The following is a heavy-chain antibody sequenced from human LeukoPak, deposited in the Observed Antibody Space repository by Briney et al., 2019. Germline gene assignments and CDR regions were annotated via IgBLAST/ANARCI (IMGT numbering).Heavy chain of an antibody. CDR1: GGSISSGGYY. CDR3: ARGLTILWFGELLYPYNWFDP. D-gene: IGHD3-10*01. CDR2: IYYSGRT. J-gene: IGHJ5*02. V-gene: IGHV4-31*03. Sequence: SETLSLTCTVSGGSISSGGYYWSWIRQHPGKGLEWIGYIYYSGRTNYNPSLKSRVTISVDTSKNQFSLKLSSVTAADTAVYYCARGLTILWFGELLYPYNWFDPWGQGTLVTVSS.